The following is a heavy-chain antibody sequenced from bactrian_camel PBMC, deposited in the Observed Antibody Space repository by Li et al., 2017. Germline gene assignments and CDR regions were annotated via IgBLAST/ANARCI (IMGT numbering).Heavy chain of an antibody. D-gene: IGHD7*01. J-gene: IGHJ4*01. V-gene: IGHV3S9*01. CDR1: DFGFSPVC. Sequence: HVQLVESGGGSVEAGGTLTLSCVGTDFGFSPVCKGWIRQCPGKEPEGVAQMDSAVGTTYAQFVKGRFTISQINAKNTVYLQMNNLQPDDTAMYYCAAGAPQYILRSAEYRYWGQGTQVTVS. CDR2: MDSAVGT. CDR3: AAGAPQYILRSAEYRY.